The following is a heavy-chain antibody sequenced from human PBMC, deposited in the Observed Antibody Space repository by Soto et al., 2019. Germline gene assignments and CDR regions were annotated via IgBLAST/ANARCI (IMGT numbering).Heavy chain of an antibody. J-gene: IGHJ6*02. Sequence: EVQLLESGGGLVQPGGSLRLSCAASGFTFSNCAMSWVRQAPGKGLEWVSSISGSGSSTYYADSVYGRFTISRENSKNTIYLQMNSLRGEDTAVYYCAKEAEMSAGYGMDVWGQGTTVTVSS. CDR2: ISGSGSST. CDR1: GFTFSNCA. CDR3: AKEAEMSAGYGMDV. V-gene: IGHV3-23*01. D-gene: IGHD3-3*01.